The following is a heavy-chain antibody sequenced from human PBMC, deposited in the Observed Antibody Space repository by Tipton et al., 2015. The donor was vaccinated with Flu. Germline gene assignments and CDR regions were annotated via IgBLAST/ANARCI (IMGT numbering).Heavy chain of an antibody. Sequence: LRLSCTVSGGSISSYYWSWIRQPPGKGLEWIGYIYYSGSTNYNPSLKSRVTISVDTSKNQFSLKLSSVTAADTAVYYCARTMMGAFDIWGQGTMVTVSS. J-gene: IGHJ3*02. CDR1: GGSISSYY. CDR3: ARTMMGAFDI. D-gene: IGHD3-22*01. CDR2: IYYSGST. V-gene: IGHV4-59*08.